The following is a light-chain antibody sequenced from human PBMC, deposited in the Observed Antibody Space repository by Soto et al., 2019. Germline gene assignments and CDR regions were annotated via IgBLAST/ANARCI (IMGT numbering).Light chain of an antibody. J-gene: IGKJ2*01. CDR3: QQYTNWPYT. CDR2: GAS. Sequence: EIVMTQSPATLSVSPGERASLSCRASQSVGSNLAWYQQTAGQAPRLLIYGASTRATGIPARFSGSGSGTEFTLTISSLQSEDFAVYSCQQYTNWPYTLGKGTKLEIK. V-gene: IGKV3-15*01. CDR1: QSVGSN.